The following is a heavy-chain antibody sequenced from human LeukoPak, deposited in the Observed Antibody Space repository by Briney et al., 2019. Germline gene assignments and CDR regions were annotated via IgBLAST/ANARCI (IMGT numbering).Heavy chain of an antibody. Sequence: ASVKVSCKASGYSFPTYYIHWVRQAPGHGLERMGFINPSGGTTSFARSLQGRVSMTRDTSTSTVYMDLSSLRSDDSAVYYCARLRSGSLDYWGQGTLVTVSS. D-gene: IGHD3-3*01. CDR3: ARLRSGSLDY. J-gene: IGHJ4*02. V-gene: IGHV1-46*04. CDR2: INPSGGTT. CDR1: GYSFPTYY.